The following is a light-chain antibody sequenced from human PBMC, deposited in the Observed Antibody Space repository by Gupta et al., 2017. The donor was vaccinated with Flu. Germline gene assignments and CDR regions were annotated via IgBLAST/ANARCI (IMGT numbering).Light chain of an antibody. CDR1: QGLNNH. V-gene: IGKV1-9*01. CDR2: AAS. J-gene: IGKJ3*01. Sequence: LPLTQSPSFLSASVGDRVTITCRASQGLNNHLAWYQQKPGRAPNLLIYAASTLQSGVPSRFSGSGSGTEFTLTISGLQSEDFATYYCQQLNSYPPFTFGPGTKVDVK. CDR3: QQLNSYPPFT.